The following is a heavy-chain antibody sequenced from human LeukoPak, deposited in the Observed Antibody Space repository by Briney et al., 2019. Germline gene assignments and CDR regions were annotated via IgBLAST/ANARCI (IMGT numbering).Heavy chain of an antibody. V-gene: IGHV4-31*03. Sequence: SQTLSLTCTVSGASISSGGYYWSWIRQHLGKGLEWIGYIYYSGSTYYNPSLKSRVTISVDTSKNQFSLKLSSVTAADTAVYYCARDRGYSYGYDFDYWGQGTLVTVSS. CDR2: IYYSGST. D-gene: IGHD5-18*01. CDR1: GASISSGGYY. CDR3: ARDRGYSYGYDFDY. J-gene: IGHJ4*02.